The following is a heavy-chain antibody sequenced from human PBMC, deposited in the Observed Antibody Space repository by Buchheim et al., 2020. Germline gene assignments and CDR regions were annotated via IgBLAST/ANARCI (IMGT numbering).Heavy chain of an antibody. D-gene: IGHD6-19*01. Sequence: EVQLVESGGGLVKPGGSLRLSCAASGFTSSYYWMNWVRQAPGQGLEWVANIKQDGSEKYYVDSVQGRFIISTENAKNSLYLQMNSLRVEATAVYYCVRSSGWVYDFWGQGTL. CDR2: IKQDGSEK. V-gene: IGHV3-7*01. CDR3: VRSSGWVYDF. CDR1: GFTSSYYW. J-gene: IGHJ4*02.